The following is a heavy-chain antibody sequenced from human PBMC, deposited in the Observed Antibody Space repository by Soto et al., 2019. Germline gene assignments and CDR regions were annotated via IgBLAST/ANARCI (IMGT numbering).Heavy chain of an antibody. D-gene: IGHD6-13*01. CDR2: MNPNSGNA. J-gene: IGHJ6*02. CDR1: GYTFTSYD. CDR3: ARGFSSSWYIGKDYYGMDV. Sequence: ASVKVFCKASGYTFTSYDINWVRQATGQGLEWMGWMNPNSGNAGYAQKFQGRVTMTRNTSISTAYMELSSLRSEDTAVYYCARGFSSSWYIGKDYYGMDVWGQGTTVTVSS. V-gene: IGHV1-8*01.